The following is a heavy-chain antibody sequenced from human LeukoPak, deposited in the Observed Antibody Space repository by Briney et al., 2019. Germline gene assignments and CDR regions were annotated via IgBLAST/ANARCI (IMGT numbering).Heavy chain of an antibody. CDR1: GGSISSYY. D-gene: IGHD5-24*01. Sequence: SETLSLTCTVSGGSISSYYWSWIRQPPGKGLEWNGYIYYSGSTNYNPSLKSRVTISVDTSKNQFSLKLSSVTAADTAVYYCARGDGYNYKTFFDYWGQGTLVTVSS. V-gene: IGHV4-59*01. CDR2: IYYSGST. J-gene: IGHJ4*02. CDR3: ARGDGYNYKTFFDY.